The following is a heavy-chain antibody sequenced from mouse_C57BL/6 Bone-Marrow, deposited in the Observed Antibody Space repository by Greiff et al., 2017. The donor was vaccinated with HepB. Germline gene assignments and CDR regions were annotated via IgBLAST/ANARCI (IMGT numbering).Heavy chain of an antibody. CDR2: IYIGNGYT. CDR1: GYTFTSYG. CDR3: AGIFITTPVATREGYFDV. Sequence: EVQLQQSGAELVRPGSSVKMSCKTSGYTFTSYGINWVKQRPGQGLEWIGYIYIGNGYTEYNEKFKSKATLTVDTSSSTAYMQLSSLTSEDSAVYYCAGIFITTPVATREGYFDVWGTGTTVTVSS. V-gene: IGHV1-58*01. D-gene: IGHD1-1*01. J-gene: IGHJ1*03.